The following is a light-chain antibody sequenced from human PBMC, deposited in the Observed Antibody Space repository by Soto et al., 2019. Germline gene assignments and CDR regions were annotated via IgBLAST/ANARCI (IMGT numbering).Light chain of an antibody. J-gene: IGLJ2*01. Sequence: QSVLTQPPSVYGAPGQRVTISCTGRGSNIGAGFDVHWYQQLPGTVPKLLIHGNTNRPSGVPDRFSGSRSGASASLAITGLQAEDEANYYCQSYDSILGAVFGGGTKVTVL. CDR3: QSYDSILGAV. CDR2: GNT. CDR1: GSNIGAGFD. V-gene: IGLV1-40*01.